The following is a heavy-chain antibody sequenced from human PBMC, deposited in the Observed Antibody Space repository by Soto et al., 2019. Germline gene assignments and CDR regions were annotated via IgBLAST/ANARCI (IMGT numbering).Heavy chain of an antibody. D-gene: IGHD5-12*01. J-gene: IGHJ5*02. V-gene: IGHV4-30-4*01. Sequence: QVQLRESGPGLVKPSQTLSLTCSVSGASVAGGSYYWSWVRQPPGKGLEWIGYIPSRGRPFYNPSLTSRGTISADTSKNQPSLQSTSVTAADTAVYYCARDTYSGYDFGLWGQGTLVTVSS. CDR1: GASVAGGSYY. CDR3: ARDTYSGYDFGL. CDR2: IPSRGRP.